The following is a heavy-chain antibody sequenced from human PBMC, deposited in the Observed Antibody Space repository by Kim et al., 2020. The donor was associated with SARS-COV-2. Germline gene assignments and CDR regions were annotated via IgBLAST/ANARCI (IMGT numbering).Heavy chain of an antibody. Sequence: GGSLRLSCAASGFTFSNAWMSWVRQAPGKGLEWVGRIKSKTDGGTTDYAAPVKGRFTISRDDSKNTLYLQMNSLKTEDTAVYYCTTDLRGDYVRPYYYYYGMDVWGQGTTVTVSS. CDR2: IKSKTDGGTT. CDR3: TTDLRGDYVRPYYYYYGMDV. CDR1: GFTFSNAW. V-gene: IGHV3-15*01. D-gene: IGHD4-17*01. J-gene: IGHJ6*02.